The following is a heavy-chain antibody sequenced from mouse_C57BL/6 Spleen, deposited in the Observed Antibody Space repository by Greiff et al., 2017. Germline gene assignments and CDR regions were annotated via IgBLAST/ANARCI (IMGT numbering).Heavy chain of an antibody. Sequence: VQLKQSGPELVKPGASVKISCKASGYTFTDYYMNWVKQSHGKSLEWIGDINPNNGGTSYNQKFKGKATLTVDKSSSTAYMELRSLTSEDSAVYYCARRWDVRYFDVWGTGTTVTVSS. CDR2: INPNNGGT. CDR1: GYTFTDYY. D-gene: IGHD4-1*01. V-gene: IGHV1-26*01. J-gene: IGHJ1*03. CDR3: ARRWDVRYFDV.